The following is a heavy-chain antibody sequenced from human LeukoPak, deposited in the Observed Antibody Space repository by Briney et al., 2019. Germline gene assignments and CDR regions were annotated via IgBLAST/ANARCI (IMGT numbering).Heavy chain of an antibody. V-gene: IGHV4-39*01. CDR3: ARQTGSGLFILP. Sequence: PSETLSLTCTVSGDSISSSSYFWAWIRQPPGKGLEWIGSFYYSGSTYYSPSLKSQVSISIDTSKNQFSLRLTSVTAADTAVYYCARQTGSGLFILPGGQGTLVTVSS. D-gene: IGHD3/OR15-3a*01. CDR2: FYYSGST. J-gene: IGHJ4*02. CDR1: GDSISSSSYF.